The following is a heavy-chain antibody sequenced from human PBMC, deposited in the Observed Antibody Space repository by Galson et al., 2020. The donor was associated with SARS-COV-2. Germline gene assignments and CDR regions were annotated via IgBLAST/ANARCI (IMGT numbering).Heavy chain of an antibody. J-gene: IGHJ4*02. Sequence: SETLSLTRAAYGVSFSGYYWSWIRRPPGKGLEWIGEINSSASTNYNPSPKSPVTRSVDTSKYHFSLKLSSVTAADTAVYYCAREENFFLVGTATRMCYFDYWGRGTLATVAS. CDR3: AREENFFLVGTATRMCYFDY. CDR2: INSSAST. V-gene: IGHV4-34*01. D-gene: IGHD2-21*02. CDR1: GVSFSGYY.